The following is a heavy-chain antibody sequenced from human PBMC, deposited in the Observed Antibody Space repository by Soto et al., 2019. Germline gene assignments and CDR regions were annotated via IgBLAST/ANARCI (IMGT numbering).Heavy chain of an antibody. CDR3: VIGVNDSDLPYYGMYV. D-gene: IGHD3-22*01. V-gene: IGHV3-64*02. J-gene: IGHJ6*02. CDR1: GFTFSRYA. CDR2: TSSDGVAT. Sequence: PGGSLRLSCAASGFTFSRYAMHWVCQAPGKGLEFVSATSSDGVATYYGDSVKGRFHISRDNSQSTLFLQMGSLRPEDMAVYYCVIGVNDSDLPYYGMYVWGQGTTVTVSS.